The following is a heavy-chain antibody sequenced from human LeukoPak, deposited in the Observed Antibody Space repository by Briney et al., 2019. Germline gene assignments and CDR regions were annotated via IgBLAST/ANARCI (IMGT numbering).Heavy chain of an antibody. CDR1: GFTFSNNW. CDR3: AKSQFQGSPIRFDY. CDR2: INRDGSST. Sequence: PGGSLRLSCAASGFTFSNNWMHWVRQAPGKGLVWVSRINRDGSSTYYADSVKGRFTISRDNSKNTLYLQMSSLRAEDTAVYYCAKSQFQGSPIRFDYWGQGTLVTVSS. V-gene: IGHV3-74*01. D-gene: IGHD2-21*01. J-gene: IGHJ4*02.